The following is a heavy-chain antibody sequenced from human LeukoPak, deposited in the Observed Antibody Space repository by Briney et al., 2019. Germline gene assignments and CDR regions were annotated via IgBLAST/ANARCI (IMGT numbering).Heavy chain of an antibody. CDR2: IYYSGST. J-gene: IGHJ4*02. CDR3: ARAMYGSGRGEIDY. V-gene: IGHV4-59*01. Sequence: SETLPLLCTVSGGLISSCYWRWLQHPPGKGLEWIGYIYYSGSTNYNPSLKSRVTISVDTSKNQFSLKLSSVTAADTAVYYCARAMYGSGRGEIDYWGQGTLVTVSS. CDR1: GGLISSCY. D-gene: IGHD3-10*01.